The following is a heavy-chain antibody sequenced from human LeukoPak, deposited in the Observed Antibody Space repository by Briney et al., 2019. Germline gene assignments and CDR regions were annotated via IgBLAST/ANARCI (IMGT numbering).Heavy chain of an antibody. J-gene: IGHJ4*02. D-gene: IGHD1-26*01. CDR1: GFTFSSYE. V-gene: IGHV3-7*01. CDR3: AREWGSYSRGGDY. Sequence: GGSLRLSCAASGFTFSSYEMNWVRQAPGKGLEWVANIKQDGSEKYYVDSVKGRFTISRDNAKNSLYLQMNSLRAEDTAVYYCAREWGSYSRGGDYWGQGTLVTVSS. CDR2: IKQDGSEK.